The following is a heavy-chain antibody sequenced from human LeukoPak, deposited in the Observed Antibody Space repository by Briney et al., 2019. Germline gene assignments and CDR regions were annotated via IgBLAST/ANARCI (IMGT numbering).Heavy chain of an antibody. D-gene: IGHD3-10*01. Sequence: ASVKVSCKASGYTFTSYGISWVRQAPGQGLEWMGWISAYNGNTNYAQKLQGRVTMTADTSTSTAYMELRSLRSDDTAVYYCARNIGYYGSGSSPRRFDPWGQGTLVTVSS. CDR3: ARNIGYYGSGSSPRRFDP. CDR2: ISAYNGNT. V-gene: IGHV1-18*01. J-gene: IGHJ5*02. CDR1: GYTFTSYG.